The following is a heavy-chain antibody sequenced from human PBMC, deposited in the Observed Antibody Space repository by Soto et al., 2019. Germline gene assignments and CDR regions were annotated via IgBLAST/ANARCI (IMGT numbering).Heavy chain of an antibody. J-gene: IGHJ4*02. CDR1: GFAFSDYY. V-gene: IGHV3-11*06. Sequence: QVQLVESGGGLVKPGGSLRLSCAASGFAFSDYYMSWIRQAPGKGLEWVSYIVSSSYTNYADSVKGRFTISRDNAKNSLYLEMNSLRAEDTAVYYCARLRASTWYMGGYLDYWGLGTLVTVSS. D-gene: IGHD6-13*01. CDR3: ARLRASTWYMGGYLDY. CDR2: IVSSSYT.